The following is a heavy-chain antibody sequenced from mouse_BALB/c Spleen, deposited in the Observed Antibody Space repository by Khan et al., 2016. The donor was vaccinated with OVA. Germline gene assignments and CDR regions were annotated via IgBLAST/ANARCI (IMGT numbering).Heavy chain of an antibody. CDR2: INPSNGRT. CDR3: ARLLINFDY. CDR1: GYTLTSYW. Sequence: QVQLQQSGAELVNPGASVNLSCKASGYTLTSYWMHWVQQRPGQGLEWIGEINPSNGRTNYNEKFKSKATLTVDKSSSTAYMQLSSPTSEDSAVYYCARLLINFDYWGQGTTLTVSS. J-gene: IGHJ2*01. D-gene: IGHD2-1*01. V-gene: IGHV1S81*02.